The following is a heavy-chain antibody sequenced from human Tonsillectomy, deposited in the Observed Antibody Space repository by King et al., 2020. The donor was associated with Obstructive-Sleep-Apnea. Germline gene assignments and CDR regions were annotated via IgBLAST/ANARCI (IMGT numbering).Heavy chain of an antibody. Sequence: EVQLVESGGGLIQPGGSQRLSCAASGFTFSSYAMSWVRQAPGKGLEWVSSISGSGGSTYYADSVKGRFTISKDNSKNTLFLQMNSLRAEDTAVYYCAKGMTTVTTWPYEYWGQGTLVTVSS. J-gene: IGHJ4*02. D-gene: IGHD4-17*01. V-gene: IGHV3-23*04. CDR2: ISGSGGST. CDR3: AKGMTTVTTWPYEY. CDR1: GFTFSSYA.